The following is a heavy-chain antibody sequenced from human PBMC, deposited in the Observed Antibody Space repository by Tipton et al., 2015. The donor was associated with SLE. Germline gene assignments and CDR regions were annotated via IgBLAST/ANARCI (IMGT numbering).Heavy chain of an antibody. J-gene: IGHJ3*02. V-gene: IGHV4-31*03. CDR2: IYYSGST. CDR1: GGSISSGGYY. Sequence: TLSLTCTVSGGSISSGGYYWSWIRQHPGKGLEWIGYIYYSGSTYYNPSLKSRVTISVDTSKNQFSLKLSSVTAADTAVYYCARGNGMIVGDAFDIWGQGTMVTVSS. CDR3: ARGNGMIVGDAFDI. D-gene: IGHD3-22*01.